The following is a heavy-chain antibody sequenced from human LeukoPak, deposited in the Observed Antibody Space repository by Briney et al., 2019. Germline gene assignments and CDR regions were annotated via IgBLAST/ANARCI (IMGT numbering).Heavy chain of an antibody. CDR1: GGSISSYY. CDR2: IYYSGST. CDR3: ARRYCSGGSCYSALDY. V-gene: IGHV4-59*01. J-gene: IGHJ4*02. Sequence: PSETLSLTCTVSGGSISSYYWSWIRQPPGKGLEWIGYIYYSGSTNYNPSLKSRVTISVDTSKNQLSLKLSSVTAADTAVYYCARRYCSGGSCYSALDYWGQGALVTVSS. D-gene: IGHD2-15*01.